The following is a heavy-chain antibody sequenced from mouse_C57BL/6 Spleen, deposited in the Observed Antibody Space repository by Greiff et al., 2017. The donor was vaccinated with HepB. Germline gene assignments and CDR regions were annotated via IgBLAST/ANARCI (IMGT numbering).Heavy chain of an antibody. J-gene: IGHJ4*01. CDR1: GYTFTSYW. CDR3: ARGAQATGYAMDY. V-gene: IGHV1-7*01. D-gene: IGHD3-2*02. Sequence: VQLQQSGAELAKPGASVKLSCKASGYTFTSYWMHWVKQRPGQGLEWIGYINPSSGYTKYNQKFKDKATLTAGKSSSTAYMQLSSLTYEESAVYYCARGAQATGYAMDYWGQGTSVTVSS. CDR2: INPSSGYT.